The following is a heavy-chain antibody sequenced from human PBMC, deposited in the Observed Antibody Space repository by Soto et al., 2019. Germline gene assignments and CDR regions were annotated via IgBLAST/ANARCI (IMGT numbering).Heavy chain of an antibody. CDR1: GFSLRNSGVG. J-gene: IGHJ4*02. CDR3: ARTAAAGSYWESFDF. Sequence: QITLKESGPTLVKPTQTLTLTCTFSGFSLRNSGVGVGWISQPPGKALEWLKLMYRGDDKRYSPSLKSRLTITEDSSNNQVVLTMTNMDPVDTATYYCARTAAAGSYWESFDFWGQGTLVTVSS. CDR2: MYRGDDK. D-gene: IGHD1-26*01. V-gene: IGHV2-5*02.